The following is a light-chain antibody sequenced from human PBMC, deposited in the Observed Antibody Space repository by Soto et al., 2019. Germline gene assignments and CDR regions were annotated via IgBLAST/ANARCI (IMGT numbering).Light chain of an antibody. CDR2: DAS. CDR1: QAISSA. J-gene: IGKJ1*01. V-gene: IGKV1-13*02. Sequence: ANQLTQSPSSLSASVGDRVTITCRASQAISSALAWYQQKQGKPPKLLIYDASTLQSGVPSRFSGIGSGTDGTLTISSLQPEDCETYYGQQSYRTLGTFGQGTKVDIK. CDR3: QQSYRTLGT.